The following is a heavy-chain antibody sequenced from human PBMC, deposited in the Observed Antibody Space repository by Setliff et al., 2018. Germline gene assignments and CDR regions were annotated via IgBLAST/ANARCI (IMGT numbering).Heavy chain of an antibody. Sequence: GASVKVSCKASGYTFTDYYMHWVQQAPGKGLEWMGRVDPEDGETISAEKFQGRVTITADTSTDTAYMELSSLRSEDTAVYYCATLSKYPYGSGSYMGIRWFDPRGQGTRVTVSS. CDR3: ATLSKYPYGSGSYMGIRWFDP. CDR2: VDPEDGET. V-gene: IGHV1-69-2*01. D-gene: IGHD3-10*01. J-gene: IGHJ5*02. CDR1: GYTFTDYY.